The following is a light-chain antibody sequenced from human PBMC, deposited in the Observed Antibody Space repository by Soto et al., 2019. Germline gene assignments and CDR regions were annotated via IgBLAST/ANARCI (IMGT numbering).Light chain of an antibody. CDR2: ATS. CDR3: QQYSEWPLT. Sequence: EIVMTQSPATLSVSPGERATLSCRASQRVSSKLAWFQQQPCRVPRLLIYATSARATGIPARFSGSGSGTEFTLTISSLQSEDLAVYYCQQYSEWPLTFGGGTRVEIK. CDR1: QRVSSK. J-gene: IGKJ4*01. V-gene: IGKV3-15*01.